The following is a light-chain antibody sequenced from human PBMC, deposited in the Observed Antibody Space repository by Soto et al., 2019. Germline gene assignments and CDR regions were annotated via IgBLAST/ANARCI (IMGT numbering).Light chain of an antibody. CDR2: GVR. V-gene: IGLV2-14*01. J-gene: IGLJ2*01. CDR3: SSYTSTSTLVI. CDR1: INDIGIYNY. Sequence: QSVLTQPASVSGSPGQSITLSCTGSINDIGIYNYISWYQQHPDKAPKLIIYGVRHRPSGVSHRFSASKSGNPASLTISGIQAEEEAAYFCSSYTSTSTLVIFGGGTKLTVL.